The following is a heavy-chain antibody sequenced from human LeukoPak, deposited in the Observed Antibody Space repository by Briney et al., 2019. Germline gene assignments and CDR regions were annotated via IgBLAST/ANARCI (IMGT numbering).Heavy chain of an antibody. V-gene: IGHV4-59*08. J-gene: IGHJ3*02. Sequence: PSETLSLTCTVSGGSISSYYWSWIRQPPGKGLEWIGYIYYKSRVTMSVDTSKNQFSLKLSSVTAADTAIYYCARHYYGGSGAFDIWGQGTMVPVS. CDR2: IY. CDR1: GGSISSYY. CDR3: ARHYYGGSGAFDI. D-gene: IGHD4-23*01.